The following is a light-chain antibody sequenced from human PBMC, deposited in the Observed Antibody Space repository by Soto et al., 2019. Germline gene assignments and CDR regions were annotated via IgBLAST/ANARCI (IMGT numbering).Light chain of an antibody. CDR1: QSISSSY. J-gene: IGKJ1*01. V-gene: IGKV3-20*01. Sequence: IVLNQSPCTLSLTPGKRATLSCRASQSISSSYLAWYQQRPGQAPRLLIYGASSRASGVPDRFSGSGSETDFTLIISRLEPEDFAVYYCQQYGSSPWTFSQGTKVDIK. CDR2: GAS. CDR3: QQYGSSPWT.